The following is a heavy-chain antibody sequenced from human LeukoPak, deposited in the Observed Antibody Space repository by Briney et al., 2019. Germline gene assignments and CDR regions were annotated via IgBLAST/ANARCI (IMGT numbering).Heavy chain of an antibody. J-gene: IGHJ4*02. CDR1: GFTFSSYW. Sequence: GGSLRLSCAASGFTFSSYWMHWVRHTPGKGLVWVSRIKSDGSSTSYADSVKGRFTISRDNAKNTLYLQINSLRAEDTAVYYCARDGYSFGHDFYYWGQVTLVTVAS. CDR2: IKSDGSST. V-gene: IGHV3-74*01. D-gene: IGHD5-18*01. CDR3: ARDGYSFGHDFYY.